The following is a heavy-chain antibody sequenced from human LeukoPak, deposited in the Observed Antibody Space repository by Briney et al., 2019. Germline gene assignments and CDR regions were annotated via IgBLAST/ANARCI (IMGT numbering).Heavy chain of an antibody. CDR2: IYYSGST. J-gene: IGHJ6*02. CDR1: GGSNSSYY. V-gene: IGHV4-59*08. D-gene: IGHD6-19*01. Sequence: PSETLSLTCTVSGGSNSSYYWSWIRQPPGKGLEWIGYIYYSGSTNYNPSLKSRVTISVDTSKNQFSLKLSSVTVADTAVYYCASGYSSGWPYYYYGMDVWGQGTTVTVSS. CDR3: ASGYSSGWPYYYYGMDV.